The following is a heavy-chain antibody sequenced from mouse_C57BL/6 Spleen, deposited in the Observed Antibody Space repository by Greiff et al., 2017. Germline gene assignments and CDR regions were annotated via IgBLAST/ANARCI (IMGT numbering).Heavy chain of an antibody. Sequence: VQLQQSGAELVRPGASVTLSCKASGYTFTDYEMHWVKQTPVHGLEWIGAIDPETGGTAYNQKFKGKAILTADKSSSTAYMELRSLTSEDSAVYYCTRSPITTVVAPYYYAMDYWGQGTSVTVSS. D-gene: IGHD1-1*01. V-gene: IGHV1-15*01. CDR2: IDPETGGT. CDR1: GYTFTDYE. J-gene: IGHJ4*01. CDR3: TRSPITTVVAPYYYAMDY.